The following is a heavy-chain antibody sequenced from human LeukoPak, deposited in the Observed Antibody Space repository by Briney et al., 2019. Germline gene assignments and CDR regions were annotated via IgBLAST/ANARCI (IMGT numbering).Heavy chain of an antibody. CDR2: ISGSGGST. CDR3: AKGVGDCAGDCSWGFDY. Sequence: PGGSLRLSCAASGFTFSSYAMSWVRQAPGKGLEWVSAISGSGGSTYYAESVKGRLTISRDNPKNTLYLQMNTLRAEDTAVYYRAKGVGDCAGDCSWGFDYWAQGTLVPVSS. CDR1: GFTFSSYA. J-gene: IGHJ4*02. D-gene: IGHD2-21*01. V-gene: IGHV3-23*01.